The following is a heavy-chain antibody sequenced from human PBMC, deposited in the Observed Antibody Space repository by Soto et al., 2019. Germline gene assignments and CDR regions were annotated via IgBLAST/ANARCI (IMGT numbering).Heavy chain of an antibody. Sequence: GGCLRLSCAASGFTFSSYEMNWVRQAPGKGLEWVSYISSSGSTIYYADAVKGRFTISRDNAKNSLYLQMNSLRAEDTAVYYCARTGIAAAGTLYDYWGQGTLVTVSS. CDR2: ISSSGSTI. CDR1: GFTFSSYE. D-gene: IGHD6-13*01. V-gene: IGHV3-48*03. J-gene: IGHJ4*02. CDR3: ARTGIAAAGTLYDY.